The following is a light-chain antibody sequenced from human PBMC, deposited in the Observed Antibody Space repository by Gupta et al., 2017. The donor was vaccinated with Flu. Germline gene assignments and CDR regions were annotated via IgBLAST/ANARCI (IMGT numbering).Light chain of an antibody. J-gene: IGKJ4*01. CDR2: LGS. CDR3: MQDLPPPA. CDR1: QSLLHSNGYNY. Sequence: DIVMTQSPLSLPVTPGEPASISCRSSQSLLHSNGYNYLDWYLQKPGQSPQLLIYLGSNRASGVPDRFSGSGAGTDFTLKSSRVEAEDVGVYYCMQDLPPPAFGGGTKVEIK. V-gene: IGKV2-28*01.